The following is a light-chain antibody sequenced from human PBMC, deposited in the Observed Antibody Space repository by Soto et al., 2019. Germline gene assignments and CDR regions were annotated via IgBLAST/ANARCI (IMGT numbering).Light chain of an antibody. CDR1: NNL. Sequence: QSVLAQPASVSGSPGQSITISCTGTNNLVSLYQQHPGKAPKVVLYEGTKRPSGVSNRFSGYNSGSTASLTISGLQAEDEAHYFCRAYVGDRSYVFGTGTKVPVX. V-gene: IGLV2-23*01. J-gene: IGLJ1*01. CDR2: EGT. CDR3: RAYVGDRSYV.